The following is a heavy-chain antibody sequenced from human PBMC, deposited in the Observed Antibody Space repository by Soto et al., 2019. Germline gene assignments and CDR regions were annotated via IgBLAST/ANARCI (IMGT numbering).Heavy chain of an antibody. D-gene: IGHD4-17*01. CDR3: ATSLTTSLYYSYGMDV. CDR2: ISGSGSRR. V-gene: IGHV3-23*01. Sequence: GGSLRLSCVGSGFTFNRYSITWVRQAPGTGLEGVSGISGSGSRRYYADSVKGRFTISRDNSENTLYLQMNSLRVEDTAVYYCATSLTTSLYYSYGMDVWGQGTMVTVSS. J-gene: IGHJ6*02. CDR1: GFTFNRYS.